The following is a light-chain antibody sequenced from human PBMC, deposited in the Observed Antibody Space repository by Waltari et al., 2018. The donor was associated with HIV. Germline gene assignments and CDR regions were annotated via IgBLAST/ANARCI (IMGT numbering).Light chain of an antibody. V-gene: IGLV2-8*01. CDR3: SSYAGSSTWV. J-gene: IGLJ3*02. Sequence: QSALTQPPSASGSPGQSVTISCTGISSDAGDDNYVSWYQQSPGKAPKFIIYEVSKRPSGVPGRFSGSKSGNTASLTVSGLQADDEADYYCSSYAGSSTWVFGGGTKLTVL. CDR1: SSDAGDDNY. CDR2: EVS.